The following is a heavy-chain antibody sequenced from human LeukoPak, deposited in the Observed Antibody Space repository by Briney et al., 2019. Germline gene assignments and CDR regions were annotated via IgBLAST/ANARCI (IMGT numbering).Heavy chain of an antibody. CDR2: INTNTGNP. CDR3: ARGSKISLEYCSGGSCYKNWFDP. V-gene: IGHV7-4-1*02. J-gene: IGHJ5*02. Sequence: GASAKVSCTASGYTFTSYAMNWVRQAPGQGLEWMGWINTNTGNPTYAQGFTGRFSFSLDTSVSTAYLQISSLKAEDTAVYYCARGSKISLEYCSGGSCYKNWFDPWGQGTLVSVFS. D-gene: IGHD2-15*01. CDR1: GYTFTSYA.